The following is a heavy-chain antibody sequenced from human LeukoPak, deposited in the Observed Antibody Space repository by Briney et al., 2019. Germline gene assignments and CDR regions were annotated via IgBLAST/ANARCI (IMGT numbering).Heavy chain of an antibody. D-gene: IGHD6-13*01. Sequence: QPGGSLRLSCAASGFTFSSYSMNWVRQAPGKGLEWVSYISSSSSTIYYADSVKGRFTISRDNGKNSLYLQMNNLRAEDTAVYYCASQLGDASDIWGQGTMVTVSS. J-gene: IGHJ3*02. CDR2: ISSSSSTI. V-gene: IGHV3-48*01. CDR1: GFTFSSYS. CDR3: ASQLGDASDI.